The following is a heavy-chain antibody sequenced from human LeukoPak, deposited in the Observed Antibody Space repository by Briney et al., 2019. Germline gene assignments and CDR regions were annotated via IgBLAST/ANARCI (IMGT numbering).Heavy chain of an antibody. CDR3: ARVLWFGEFHPLNFDY. J-gene: IGHJ4*02. Sequence: GESLKISCKGSGYSFTSYWIGWVLQMPGKGLEWMGIIYPGDSDTRYSPSFQGQVTISADKSISTAYLQWSSLKASDTAMYYCARVLWFGEFHPLNFDYWGQGTLVTVSS. CDR2: IYPGDSDT. CDR1: GYSFTSYW. D-gene: IGHD3-10*01. V-gene: IGHV5-51*01.